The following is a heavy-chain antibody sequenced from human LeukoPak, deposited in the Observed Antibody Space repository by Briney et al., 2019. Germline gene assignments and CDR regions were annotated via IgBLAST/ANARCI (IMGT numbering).Heavy chain of an antibody. D-gene: IGHD5-18*01. Sequence: SETLSLTCTVSGGSISSSSYYWGWIRQPPGKGLEWIGSIYHSGSTYYNPSLKSRVTISVDTSKNQFSLKLSSVTAADTAVYYCAREVDTAMVTVDYWGQGTLVTVSS. CDR3: AREVDTAMVTVDY. CDR2: IYHSGST. CDR1: GGSISSSSYY. V-gene: IGHV4-39*07. J-gene: IGHJ4*02.